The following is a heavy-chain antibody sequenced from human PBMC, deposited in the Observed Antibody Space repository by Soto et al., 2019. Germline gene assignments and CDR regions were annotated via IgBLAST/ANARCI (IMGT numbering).Heavy chain of an antibody. CDR2: ISGGGGGT. CDR1: GFTFGSYA. V-gene: IGHV3-23*01. J-gene: IGHJ3*02. Sequence: EVQLLESGGGLVQPGGSLRLSCAASGFTFGSYAMNWVRQAPGKGLEWVSGISGGGGGTYYADSVKGRFTISRDHSKNTLYLQMNSLRVEDTAVYYCAKGHTYGRDATGHDAFDIWGQGTMVTVSS. D-gene: IGHD4-17*01. CDR3: AKGHTYGRDATGHDAFDI.